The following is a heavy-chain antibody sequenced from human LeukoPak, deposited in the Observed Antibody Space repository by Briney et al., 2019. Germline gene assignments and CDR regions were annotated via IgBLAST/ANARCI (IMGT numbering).Heavy chain of an antibody. V-gene: IGHV3-30*04. Sequence: GGSLRLSCAASVFTFSSYAMHWVRQAPGKGLEWVAVISYDGSNKYYADSVKGRFTISRDNSKNTLYLQMNSLRAEDTAVYYCARPLDYGDSNVDYWGQGTLVTVSS. CDR1: VFTFSSYA. CDR3: ARPLDYGDSNVDY. D-gene: IGHD4-17*01. J-gene: IGHJ4*02. CDR2: ISYDGSNK.